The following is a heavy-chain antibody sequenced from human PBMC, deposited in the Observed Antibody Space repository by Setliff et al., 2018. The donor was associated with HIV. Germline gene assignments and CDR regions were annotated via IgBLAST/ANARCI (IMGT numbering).Heavy chain of an antibody. D-gene: IGHD3-22*01. CDR2: INPSSGST. V-gene: IGHV1-46*04. J-gene: IGHJ3*02. CDR1: GYTFISYY. CDR3: ARGSYLDSSGGDPFEM. Sequence: ASVKVSCKASGYTFISYYMHWVRQAPGQGLEWMGVINPSSGSTTYTQKLQGRVTMTRDTSTNRVYMELSSLRSEDTAVYYCARGSYLDSSGGDPFEMWGQGTMVPSPQ.